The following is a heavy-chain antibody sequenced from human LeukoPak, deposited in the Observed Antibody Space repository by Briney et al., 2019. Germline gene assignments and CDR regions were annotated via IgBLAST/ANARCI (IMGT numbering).Heavy chain of an antibody. D-gene: IGHD3-9*01. CDR3: ARGPLLRYFDWHNYYMDV. CDR2: ISTNTGNP. Sequence: ASVRVSCKASGYTFTSNSINWVRQAPGQGLEWMGWISTNTGNPTYAQGFSGRFVFSLDTSVSTAYLQISSLKAEDTALYYCARGPLLRYFDWHNYYMDVWGKGTTVTVSS. J-gene: IGHJ6*03. CDR1: GYTFTSNS. V-gene: IGHV7-4-1*02.